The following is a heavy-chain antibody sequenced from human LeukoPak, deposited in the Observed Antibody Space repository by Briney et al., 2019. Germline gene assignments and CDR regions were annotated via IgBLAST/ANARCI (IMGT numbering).Heavy chain of an antibody. V-gene: IGHV3-30*02. CDR2: IQYDGSNK. J-gene: IGHJ1*01. Sequence: SGGSLRLSCAASGFSFSSYGMHWVRQAPGKGLEWVAFIQYDGSNKYYADSVKGRFTISRDNSKNTLYLQTNSLRAEDTAVYYCAKDRSGPAEHWGQGTLVTVSS. CDR1: GFSFSSYG. CDR3: AKDRSGPAEH.